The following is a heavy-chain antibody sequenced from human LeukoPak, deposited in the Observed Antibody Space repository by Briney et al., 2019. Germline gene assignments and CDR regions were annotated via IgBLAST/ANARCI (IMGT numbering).Heavy chain of an antibody. CDR3: ARGLLWSYYFDY. Sequence: PGGSLKLSCAASGFTFSSYSMNWVRQAPGKGLEWVSVIYSGGSTYYADSVKGRFTISRDNSKNTLYLQMNSLRAEDTAVYYCARGLLWSYYFDYWGQGTLVTVSS. CDR1: GFTFSSYS. D-gene: IGHD2-21*01. V-gene: IGHV3-53*01. J-gene: IGHJ4*02. CDR2: IYSGGST.